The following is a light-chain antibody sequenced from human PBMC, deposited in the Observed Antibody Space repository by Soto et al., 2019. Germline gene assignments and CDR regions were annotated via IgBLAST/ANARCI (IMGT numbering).Light chain of an antibody. CDR2: GAS. V-gene: IGKV3-20*01. CDR1: QSVRSIY. Sequence: IVLTQSPGTLSLSPGERATLSCRASQSVRSIYLTWYQQKPGQAPRLLIYGASTRATGTPDRFSGSGSGTDFTLTISRLEPEDFAVYYCQQYDTSPLTFGGGTKVDIK. J-gene: IGKJ4*01. CDR3: QQYDTSPLT.